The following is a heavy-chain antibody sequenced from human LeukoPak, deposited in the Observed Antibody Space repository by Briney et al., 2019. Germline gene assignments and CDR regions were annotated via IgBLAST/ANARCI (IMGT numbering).Heavy chain of an antibody. V-gene: IGHV3-11*01. CDR3: AKYFLSGSYYHLDY. D-gene: IGHD1-26*01. CDR1: GFTFSDYY. CDR2: ISGTGGMI. J-gene: IGHJ4*02. Sequence: GGSLRLSCTASGFTFSDYYMAWLRQAPGKGLEWVVSISGTGGMIYYTDSVKGRFTVSRDNSKNTLHLQMNNLRAEDTAVYFCAKYFLSGSYYHLDYWGQGTLVTVSS.